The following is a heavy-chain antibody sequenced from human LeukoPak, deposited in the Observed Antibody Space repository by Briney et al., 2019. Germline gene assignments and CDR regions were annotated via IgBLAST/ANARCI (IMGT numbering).Heavy chain of an antibody. D-gene: IGHD2-15*01. CDR1: GFTFSSYS. CDR3: ARARIYCSGGSCFDYYYYGMDV. CDR2: ISSSSSYI. V-gene: IGHV3-21*01. Sequence: GGSLRLSCAASGFTFSSYSMNWVRQAPGKGLEWVSSISSSSSYIYYADSVKGRFTISRDNAKNSLYPQMNSLRAEDTAVYYCARARIYCSGGSCFDYYYYGMDVWGKGTTVTVSS. J-gene: IGHJ6*04.